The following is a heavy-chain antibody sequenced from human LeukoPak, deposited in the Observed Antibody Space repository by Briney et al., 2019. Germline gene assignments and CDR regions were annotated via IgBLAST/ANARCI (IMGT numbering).Heavy chain of an antibody. CDR1: GLTFSHYW. Sequence: GGSLRLSCVASGLTFSHYWMTWVRQAPGKGLEWLANINQDGSEKNYVDSVKGRFTISRDNAKNSLYLQMNNLRAEDTAVYYCAVNLPFDYWGQGTLVTVSS. CDR2: INQDGSEK. CDR3: AVNLPFDY. J-gene: IGHJ4*02. V-gene: IGHV3-7*01.